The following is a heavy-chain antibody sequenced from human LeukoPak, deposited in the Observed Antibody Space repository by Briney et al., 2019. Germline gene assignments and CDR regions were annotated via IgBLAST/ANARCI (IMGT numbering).Heavy chain of an antibody. Sequence: SQTLSLTCTVSGGSISSGDYYWSWIRQPPGKGLEWIGYIYYSGSTYYNPSLKSRVTISVVTSKNQFSLKLSSVTAADTAVYYCASGGWLQSSDAFDIWGQGTMVTVSS. CDR3: ASGGWLQSSDAFDI. J-gene: IGHJ3*02. CDR2: IYYSGST. CDR1: GGSISSGDYY. V-gene: IGHV4-30-4*01. D-gene: IGHD5-24*01.